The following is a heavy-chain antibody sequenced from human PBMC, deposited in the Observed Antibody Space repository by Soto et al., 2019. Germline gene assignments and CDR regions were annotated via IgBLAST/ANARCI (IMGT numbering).Heavy chain of an antibody. CDR2: VYYTGST. CDR3: ARYCSGGSGIMSYFDY. Sequence: QVQLQESGPGLVKPSQTLSLTCAVSGGSINSDTYYWSWIRQHPGKGLEWIGYVYYTGSTYYSPSLKSRVTISMDTSKTQFSLKLSSVTAADTAVYYCARYCSGGSGIMSYFDYWGLGTLVPVST. D-gene: IGHD2-15*01. J-gene: IGHJ4*02. V-gene: IGHV4-31*11. CDR1: GGSINSDTYY.